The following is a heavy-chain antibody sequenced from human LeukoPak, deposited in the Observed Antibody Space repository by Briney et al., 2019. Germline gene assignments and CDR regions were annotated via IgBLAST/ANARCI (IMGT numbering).Heavy chain of an antibody. V-gene: IGHV3-53*01. J-gene: IGHJ4*02. CDR1: GFTVSSNF. CDR3: ARSGSGYFDY. Sequence: PGGSLRLSCAASGFTVSSNFMSWVRQAPEKGLEWVSVMYSDGSTYYADSVKGRFTISRDNSKNTVYLQMNSLRVEDTAIYYCARSGSGYFDYWGQGTLVTVSS. CDR2: MYSDGST. D-gene: IGHD6-19*01.